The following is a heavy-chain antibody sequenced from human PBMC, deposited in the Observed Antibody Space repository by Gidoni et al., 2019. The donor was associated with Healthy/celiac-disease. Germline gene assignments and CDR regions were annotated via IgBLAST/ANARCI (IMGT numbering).Heavy chain of an antibody. CDR3: ARDLDRVVTDY. CDR2: IWYDGSNK. Sequence: QVQLVESGGGVVQPGRSLRLSWVASGFTFSSCGMHWVSQAPGQGLEWVAVIWYDGSNKYYADSVKVRFTISRDNSKNTLYLQMNSLRAEDTAVYYCARDLDRVVTDYWGQGTLVTVSS. J-gene: IGHJ4*02. D-gene: IGHD2-21*02. V-gene: IGHV3-33*01. CDR1: GFTFSSCG.